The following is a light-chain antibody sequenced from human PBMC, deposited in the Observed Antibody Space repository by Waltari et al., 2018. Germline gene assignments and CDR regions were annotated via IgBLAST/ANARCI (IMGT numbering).Light chain of an antibody. CDR3: QAWDSSTYYVV. CDR2: QDT. V-gene: IGLV3-1*01. CDR1: QLGYKY. Sequence: YELTQPPSMSVSPGYKSRITCSGDQLGYKYASWYQQKPGQSPVVVLYQDTKRPSGIPERFSGSNSGNTATLTISGTQAMDEADYYCQAWDSSTYYVVFGGGTKLTVL. J-gene: IGLJ2*01.